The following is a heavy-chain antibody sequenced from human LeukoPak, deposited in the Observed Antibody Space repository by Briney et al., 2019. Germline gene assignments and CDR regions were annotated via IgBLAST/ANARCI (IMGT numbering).Heavy chain of an antibody. D-gene: IGHD1-20*01. CDR3: ARGGITGTTEMYYFDY. Sequence: SETLSLTCTVSGGSINNGGYYWSWIRQPPGKGLEWIGYIYHSGSTYYNPSLKSRVTISVDRSKNQFSLKLSSVTAADTAVYYCARGGITGTTEMYYFDYWGQGTLVTVSS. V-gene: IGHV4-30-2*01. CDR2: IYHSGST. CDR1: GGSINNGGYY. J-gene: IGHJ4*02.